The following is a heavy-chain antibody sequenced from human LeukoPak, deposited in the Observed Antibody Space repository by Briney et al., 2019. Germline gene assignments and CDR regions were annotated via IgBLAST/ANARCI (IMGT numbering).Heavy chain of an antibody. Sequence: SGGSLRLSCAASGFTFSTSEMNWVRQAPGKGLEFVSYISSSGSAIYYADSVRGRFTISRDDAKNSLFLQMNNLRVDDMGVYYCARGWFDSWGQGTLVTVPS. J-gene: IGHJ5*01. CDR1: GFTFSTSE. CDR3: ARGWFDS. V-gene: IGHV3-48*03. CDR2: ISSSGSAI.